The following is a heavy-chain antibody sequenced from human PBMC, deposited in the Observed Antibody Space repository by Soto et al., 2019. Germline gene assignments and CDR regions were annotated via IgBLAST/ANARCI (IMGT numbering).Heavy chain of an antibody. CDR3: AREAILLVAASAKFDY. V-gene: IGHV1-46*01. J-gene: IGHJ4*02. Sequence: ASVKVSCKASGYTFTNYHMHWVRQAPGQGLEWMGIINPNGGSTSYAQKFQGRVTMTRDTSTSTVYMELSGLRSEDTAVYYCAREAILLVAASAKFDYWGQGTPVTVSS. D-gene: IGHD2-8*02. CDR1: GYTFTNYH. CDR2: INPNGGST.